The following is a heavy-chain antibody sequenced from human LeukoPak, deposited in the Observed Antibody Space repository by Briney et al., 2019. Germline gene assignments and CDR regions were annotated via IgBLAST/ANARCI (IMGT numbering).Heavy chain of an antibody. V-gene: IGHV3-33*01. CDR3: ASHGEL. D-gene: IGHD1-26*01. CDR2: IWYDGSNK. J-gene: IGHJ4*02. Sequence: GGSLRLSCAASGFSFSSYGMHWVRQAPGKGLEWVAVIWYDGSNKNYADSVKGRFTISRVNSKNMLYLQMNSLRVEDTALYYCASHGELWGQGTLVTVSS. CDR1: GFSFSSYG.